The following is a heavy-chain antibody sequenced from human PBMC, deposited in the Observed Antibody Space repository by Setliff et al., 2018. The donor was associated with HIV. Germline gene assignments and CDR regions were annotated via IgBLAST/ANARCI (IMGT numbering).Heavy chain of an antibody. CDR2: MNPDSGNT. Sequence: ASVKVSCKASGYSFTTHDINWVRQSPGQGLEWMGWMNPDSGNTFYAQKFKGRVTMTRDTSTNTAYMELSSLTSDDTAVYFCARGSMSMVMFILASAFDIWGQGTLVTVSS. D-gene: IGHD2-21*01. J-gene: IGHJ3*02. V-gene: IGHV1-8*02. CDR1: GYSFTTHD. CDR3: ARGSMSMVMFILASAFDI.